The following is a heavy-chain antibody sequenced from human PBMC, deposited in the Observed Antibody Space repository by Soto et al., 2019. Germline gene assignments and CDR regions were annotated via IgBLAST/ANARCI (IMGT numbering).Heavy chain of an antibody. CDR2: ISYDGSNK. CDR1: GFTFSHYG. D-gene: IGHD1-26*01. Sequence: QVQLVESGGGVVQPGRSLRLSRAASGFTFSHYGIHWVRQAPGKGLGWLAVISYDGSNKHYADSVKGRFTVSRDNSKNTLYLQMNSLRAEDTAVYFCARYSGKYQGPIDYWGQGTLVTVSS. J-gene: IGHJ4*02. CDR3: ARYSGKYQGPIDY. V-gene: IGHV3-30*03.